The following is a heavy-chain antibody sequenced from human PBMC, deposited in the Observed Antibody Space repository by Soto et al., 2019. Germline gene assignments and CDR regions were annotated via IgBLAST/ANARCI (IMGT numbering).Heavy chain of an antibody. CDR1: GFTFSSYG. Sequence: GGSLRLSCAASGFTFSSYGMHWVRQAPGKGLEWVAVISYDGSNKYYADSVKGRFTISRDNSKNTLYLQMNSLRAEDTAVYYCAKDQERVVDDYVGAFDIWGQGTMVTVSS. V-gene: IGHV3-30*18. CDR3: AKDQERVVDDYVGAFDI. CDR2: ISYDGSNK. D-gene: IGHD4-17*01. J-gene: IGHJ3*02.